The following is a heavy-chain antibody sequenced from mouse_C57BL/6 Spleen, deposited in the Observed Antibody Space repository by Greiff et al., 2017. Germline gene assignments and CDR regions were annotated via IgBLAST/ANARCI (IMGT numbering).Heavy chain of an antibody. CDR3: ARSNYSIPWFAY. CDR2: TYPGDGDT. CDR1: GYAFSSSW. V-gene: IGHV1-82*01. J-gene: IGHJ3*01. Sequence: VKLVESGPELVKPGASVKISCKASGYAFSSSWMNWVKQRPGKGLEWIGRTYPGDGDTNYNGKFKGKATLTADKSSSTAYMQLSSLTSEDSAVYFCARSNYSIPWFAYWGQGTLVTVSA. D-gene: IGHD2-5*01.